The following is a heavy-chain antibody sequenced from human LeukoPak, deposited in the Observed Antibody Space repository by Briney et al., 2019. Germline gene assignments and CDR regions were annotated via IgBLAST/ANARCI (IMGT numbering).Heavy chain of an antibody. J-gene: IGHJ4*02. V-gene: IGHV3-21*01. CDR2: ISSGSSYI. CDR3: ARTVFGGYCSSSSCYAGGYLDY. D-gene: IGHD2-2*03. CDR1: EFTFDDYG. Sequence: GGSLRLSCAASEFTFDDYGMSWVRQAPGKGLEWVSSISSGSSYIHYADSVKGRFTISRDNAKQSLYLQMNSLKAEDTAVYYCARTVFGGYCSSSSCYAGGYLDYWGQGTLVTVSS.